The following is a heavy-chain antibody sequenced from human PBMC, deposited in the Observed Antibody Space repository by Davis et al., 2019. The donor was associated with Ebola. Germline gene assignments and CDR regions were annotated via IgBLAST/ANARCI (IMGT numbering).Heavy chain of an antibody. V-gene: IGHV1-46*03. D-gene: IGHD2-2*01. CDR2: INPSGGST. J-gene: IGHJ3*02. CDR1: GYTFTSYY. Sequence: ASVKVSCKASGYTFTSYYMHWVRQAPGQGLAWMGIINPSGGSTSYAQKFQGRVTMTRDTSTSTVYMELSSLRSEDTAVYYCARPYCISTSCYSAFDIWGQGTMVTVSS. CDR3: ARPYCISTSCYSAFDI.